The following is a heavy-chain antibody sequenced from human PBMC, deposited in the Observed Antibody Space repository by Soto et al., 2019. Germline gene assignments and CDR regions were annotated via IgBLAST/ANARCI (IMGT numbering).Heavy chain of an antibody. CDR2: IYSGGST. J-gene: IGHJ4*02. CDR3: GFGRILYY. V-gene: IGHV3-53*01. D-gene: IGHD2-15*01. CDR1: VFTVSSNY. Sequence: EVQLVESGGGMIQSGGSLRLSCAASVFTVSSNYMSWVRQAPGKGLEWVSVIYSGGSTYYADSVKGRFTISRDNSKNTLYLQMNSLRAEDTAVYYCGFGRILYYWGQGTLVTVSS.